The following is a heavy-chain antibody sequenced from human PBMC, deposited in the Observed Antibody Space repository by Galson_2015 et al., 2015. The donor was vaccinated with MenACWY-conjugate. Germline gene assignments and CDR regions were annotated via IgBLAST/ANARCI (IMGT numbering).Heavy chain of an antibody. V-gene: IGHV1-3*01. CDR1: GYTFKNYA. Sequence: SVKVSCKASGYTFKNYAVHWLRQAPGQRLEWMGLINPATGNTRYSQKFQGRVTITRDTSASTAYMELSSLRSGDTAVYYCARGPYSSGWYGAGDYWGQGSLVTVSS. CDR3: ARGPYSSGWYGAGDY. J-gene: IGHJ4*02. CDR2: INPATGNT. D-gene: IGHD6-19*01.